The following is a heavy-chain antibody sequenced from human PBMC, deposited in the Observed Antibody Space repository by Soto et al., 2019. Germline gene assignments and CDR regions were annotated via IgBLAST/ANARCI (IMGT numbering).Heavy chain of an antibody. CDR2: IYYSGST. CDR3: ARVDGSGSYYQVGLYYMDV. V-gene: IGHV4-59*01. D-gene: IGHD3-10*01. J-gene: IGHJ6*03. Sequence: SETLSLTCTVSGGSISSYYWSWIRQPPGKGLEWIGYIYYSGSTNYNPSLKSRVTISVDTSKNQFSLKLSSVTAADTAVYYCARVDGSGSYYQVGLYYMDVWGKGTTVTVSS. CDR1: GGSISSYY.